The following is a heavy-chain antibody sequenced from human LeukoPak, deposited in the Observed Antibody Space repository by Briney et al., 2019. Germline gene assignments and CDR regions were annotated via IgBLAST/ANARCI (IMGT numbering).Heavy chain of an antibody. D-gene: IGHD1-26*01. CDR1: GFTFSSYA. J-gene: IGHJ4*02. CDR2: ISYDGSNK. Sequence: GGSLRLSCAASGFTFSSYAMHWVRQAPGKGLEWVAVISYDGSNKYYADSVKGRFTISRGNSKNTLYLQMNSLRAEDTAVYYCARDQYSGSYSFDSWGQGTLVTVSS. V-gene: IGHV3-30-3*01. CDR3: ARDQYSGSYSFDS.